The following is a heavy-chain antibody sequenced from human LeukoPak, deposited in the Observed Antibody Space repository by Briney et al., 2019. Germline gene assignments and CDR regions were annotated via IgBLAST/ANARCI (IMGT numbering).Heavy chain of an antibody. D-gene: IGHD5-12*01. CDR1: GGSISTYY. J-gene: IGHJ4*02. V-gene: IGHV4-59*01. Sequence: SETLSLTCTVSGGSISTYYWSWIRQPPGKGLEWIGYIYYTGSTNYNPSLKSRVTISVDTSKDQFSLKLSSVTAADTAVYYCARDRGDGYDYFWDYWGQGTLVTVSS. CDR3: ARDRGDGYDYFWDY. CDR2: IYYTGST.